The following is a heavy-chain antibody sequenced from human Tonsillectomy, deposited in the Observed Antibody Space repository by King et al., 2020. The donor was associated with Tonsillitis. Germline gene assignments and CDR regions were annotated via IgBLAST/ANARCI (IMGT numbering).Heavy chain of an antibody. V-gene: IGHV6-1*01. CDR3: ARDGEQQLTACHYYYMDV. D-gene: IGHD1-1*01. Sequence: VQLQQSGPGLVKPSQILSLTCAISRDSVSSNSAAWHWVRQSPSRGLEWLGRTYYRSKWYNDYAISVKSRITINADTSKNQFSLKLNSVTPEDTAVYYCARDGEQQLTACHYYYMDVWGKGTTVTVSS. J-gene: IGHJ6*03. CDR1: RDSVSSNSAA. CDR2: TYYRSKWYN.